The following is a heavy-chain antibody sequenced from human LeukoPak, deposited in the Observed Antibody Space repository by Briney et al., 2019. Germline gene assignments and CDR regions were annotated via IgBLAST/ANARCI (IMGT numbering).Heavy chain of an antibody. CDR2: IHYSGST. Sequence: SQTLSLTCTVSGGSISSGDYYWSWIRQPPGKGLEWIGYIHYSGSTYYNPSLKSRVTISVDTSKNQFSLKLSSVTAADTAVYYCAAYGDYTARFDYWGQGTLVTVSS. J-gene: IGHJ4*02. CDR1: GGSISSGDYY. CDR3: AAYGDYTARFDY. D-gene: IGHD4-17*01. V-gene: IGHV4-30-4*01.